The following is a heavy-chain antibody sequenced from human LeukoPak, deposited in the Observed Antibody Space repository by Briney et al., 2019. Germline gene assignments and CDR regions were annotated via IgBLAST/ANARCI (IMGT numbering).Heavy chain of an antibody. D-gene: IGHD1-26*01. CDR3: ARNSGSYPRIDY. CDR2: IYYSGST. J-gene: IGHJ4*02. CDR1: GGSISSGGYY. V-gene: IGHV4-31*03. Sequence: PSETLSLTCTVSGGSISSGGYYWSWIRQHPGKGLEWIGYIYYSGSTYYNPSLKSRVTISVDTSKNQFCLKLSSVTAADTAVYYCARNSGSYPRIDYWGQGTLVTVSS.